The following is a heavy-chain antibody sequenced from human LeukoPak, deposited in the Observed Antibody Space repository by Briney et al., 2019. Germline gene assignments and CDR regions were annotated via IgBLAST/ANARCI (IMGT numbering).Heavy chain of an antibody. D-gene: IGHD3-22*01. V-gene: IGHV4-59*08. J-gene: IGHJ5*02. CDR3: ARPYYYDSRIDP. CDR2: IYYSGST. Sequence: PSETLSLTCTVSGGSISSYYWSWIRQPPGKGLEWIGYIYYSGSTNYNPSLKSRVTISVDTSKNQFSLNLSSVTAADTAVYYCARPYYYDSRIDPWGQGTLVTVSA. CDR1: GGSISSYY.